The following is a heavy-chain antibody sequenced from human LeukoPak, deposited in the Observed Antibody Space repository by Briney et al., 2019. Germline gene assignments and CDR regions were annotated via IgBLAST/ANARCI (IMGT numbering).Heavy chain of an antibody. CDR1: GFSFIDAW. CDR3: TTRRQDGW. V-gene: IGHV3-15*01. D-gene: IGHD2-15*01. J-gene: IGHJ4*02. Sequence: GSLRLSCVGSGFSFIDAWMSWVRQAPGKGLEWVGRIKSKSDGGTIDYAAPVKGRFTISRDDSRNTLYLQMNSLKSEDTAVYYCTTRRQDGWWGQGTLVTVS. CDR2: IKSKSDGGTI.